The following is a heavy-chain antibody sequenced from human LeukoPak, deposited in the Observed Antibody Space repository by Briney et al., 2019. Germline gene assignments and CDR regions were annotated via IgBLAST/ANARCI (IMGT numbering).Heavy chain of an antibody. D-gene: IGHD3-3*01. V-gene: IGHV1-8*01. CDR1: GYTFTSYD. CDR3: VRDLYTIFGVVIQVFDI. Sequence: ASVKVSCKASGYTFTSYDINWVRQATGQGLEWMGWMNPNSGNTGYAQKFQGRVTITRNTSISTAYMELSSLRSEDTAVYYCVRDLYTIFGVVIQVFDIWGQGTMVTVSS. J-gene: IGHJ3*02. CDR2: MNPNSGNT.